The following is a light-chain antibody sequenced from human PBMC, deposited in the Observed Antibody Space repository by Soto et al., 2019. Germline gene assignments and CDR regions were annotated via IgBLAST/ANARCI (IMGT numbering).Light chain of an antibody. CDR2: AAS. J-gene: IGKJ3*01. Sequence: DIQMTQSPSSLSASVGDRVTITCRASQSISSYLNWYQQKPGKAPKLLIYAASSLQSGVPSRFSGSGSGTDFTLTINSLQPEDFATYYCQQSYSTPFTFGAGTKVEIK. CDR3: QQSYSTPFT. CDR1: QSISSY. V-gene: IGKV1-39*01.